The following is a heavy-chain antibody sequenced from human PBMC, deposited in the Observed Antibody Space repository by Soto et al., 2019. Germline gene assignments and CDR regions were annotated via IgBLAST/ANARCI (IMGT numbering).Heavy chain of an antibody. V-gene: IGHV4-4*02. D-gene: IGHD3-9*01. CDR3: ATIGRWLRTVLGDDILPGLLTGDWSWFDP. CDR2: IYHSGST. J-gene: IGHJ5*02. CDR1: GGSISSSNW. Sequence: SETLSLTCAVSGGSISSSNWWSWVRQPPGKGLEWIGEIYHSGSTNYNPSLKSRGTISVGKSKNQFSLKLSSVTAADTAVYYCATIGRWLRTVLGDDILPGLLTGDWSWFDPWGQGTLVTVSS.